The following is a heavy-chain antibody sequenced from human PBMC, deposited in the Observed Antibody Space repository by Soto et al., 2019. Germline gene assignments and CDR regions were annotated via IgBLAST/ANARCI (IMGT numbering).Heavy chain of an antibody. Sequence: ASVKVSCKASGCTFTGYYMHWVRQAPGQGLEWMGWINPNSGGTNYAQKFQGRVTMTRDTSISTAYMELSRLRSDDTAVYYCARAWSPMVRGVIPFMDVWGQGTTVTVSS. CDR1: GCTFTGYY. J-gene: IGHJ6*02. CDR2: INPNSGGT. D-gene: IGHD3-10*01. CDR3: ARAWSPMVRGVIPFMDV. V-gene: IGHV1-2*02.